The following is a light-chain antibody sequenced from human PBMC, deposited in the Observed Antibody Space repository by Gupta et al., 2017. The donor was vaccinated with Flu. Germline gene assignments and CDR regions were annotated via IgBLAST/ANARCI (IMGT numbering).Light chain of an antibody. CDR2: GAS. V-gene: IGKV1-39*01. CDR1: QSIRTY. CDR3: QQSYSTLVT. Sequence: DFLMTPSPSSLSASVGDRVTITCRASQSIRTYLNWYQQKPGKAPKLLIYGASSLQSGVPSRFSGIGSGTDFTLTISSLQPEDIATYYCQQSYSTLVTFGQGTRVAIK. J-gene: IGKJ5*01.